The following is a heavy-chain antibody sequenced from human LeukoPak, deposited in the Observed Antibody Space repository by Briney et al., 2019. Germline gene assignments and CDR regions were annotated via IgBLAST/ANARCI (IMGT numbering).Heavy chain of an antibody. CDR2: ISNDGGGT. CDR3: AKGSSGYFVDL. Sequence: GGSLRLSCVASGFIFNTHWMHWVRQAPGKGLEWVSAISNDGGGTNYADFVKGRFTISRDNSKNTLFLQMNSLRAEDTALYYCAKGSSGYFVDLWGQGTLVTVSS. D-gene: IGHD3-22*01. J-gene: IGHJ5*02. CDR1: GFIFNTHW. V-gene: IGHV3-23*01.